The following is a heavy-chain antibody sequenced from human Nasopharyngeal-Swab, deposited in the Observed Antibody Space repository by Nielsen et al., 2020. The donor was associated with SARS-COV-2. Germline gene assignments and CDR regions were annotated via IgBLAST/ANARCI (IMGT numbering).Heavy chain of an antibody. CDR2: ITSSSSYI. V-gene: IGHV3-21*01. CDR3: ARDSTSKYFDGSGYSFDS. Sequence: GESLRLSCAVSGFTFSSYSMSWVRQAPGKGLEWVSLITSSSSYIYYADSVKGRFTISRDNAKNFLYLQMNSLRAEDTAVYYCARDSTSKYFDGSGYSFDSWGQGTLVTVSS. J-gene: IGHJ4*02. D-gene: IGHD3-22*01. CDR1: GFTFSSYS.